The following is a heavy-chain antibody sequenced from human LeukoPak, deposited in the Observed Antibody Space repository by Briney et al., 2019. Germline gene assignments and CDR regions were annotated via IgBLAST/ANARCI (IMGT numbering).Heavy chain of an antibody. J-gene: IGHJ4*02. Sequence: GGSLRLSCVASGFSFSGHWMNWVRQVPGKGLEWISYISSSGSTIYFADSVKGRFTISRDNSKNTLYLQMNSLRAEDTAVYYCARPPTAHLGDLLWIDYWGQGTLVTVSS. CDR2: ISSSGSTI. CDR1: GFSFSGHW. D-gene: IGHD3-10*01. V-gene: IGHV3-48*01. CDR3: ARPPTAHLGDLLWIDY.